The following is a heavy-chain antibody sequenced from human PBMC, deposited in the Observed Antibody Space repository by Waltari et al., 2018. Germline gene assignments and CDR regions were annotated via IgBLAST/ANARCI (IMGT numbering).Heavy chain of an antibody. CDR2: ISSSGTTI. CDR3: ARQFAY. J-gene: IGHJ4*02. CDR1: GFSISENG. V-gene: IGHV3-48*03. Sequence: EVHLVESGGDLVQPGESLRLSCATSGFSISENGMNWVRQAPGKGLEWVSYISSSGTTISYADFVRGRFTISRDTANNSLFLQMNNLRPDDTGVYYCARQFAYWGQGALVTVSS.